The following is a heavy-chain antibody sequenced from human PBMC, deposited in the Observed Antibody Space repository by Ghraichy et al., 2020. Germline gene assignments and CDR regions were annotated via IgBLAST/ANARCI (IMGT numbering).Heavy chain of an antibody. D-gene: IGHD1-26*01. CDR1: GFTFSSYS. CDR2: ISSSSTI. J-gene: IGHJ3*01. V-gene: IGHV3-48*02. Sequence: GGSLRLSCTASGFTFSSYSMNWVRQAPGKGLEWVSFISSSSTIYSADSVKGRFTISRDNAKNSLYLQMNDLRDEDTALYHCARSQGALSAWGQGTMVTVSS. CDR3: ARSQGALSA.